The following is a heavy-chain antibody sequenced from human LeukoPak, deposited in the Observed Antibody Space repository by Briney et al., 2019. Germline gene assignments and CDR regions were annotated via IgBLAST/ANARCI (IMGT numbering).Heavy chain of an antibody. CDR2: IKQDGSEK. CDR3: ARDREAAAGPYYYGMDV. J-gene: IGHJ6*02. V-gene: IGHV3-7*01. CDR1: GFTFSSYS. D-gene: IGHD6-13*01. Sequence: GGSLRLSCAASGFTFSSYSMNWVRQAPGKGLEWVANIKQDGSEKYYVDSVKGRFTISRDNAKNSLYLQMNSLSAEDTAVYYCARDREAAAGPYYYGMDVWGQGTTVTVS.